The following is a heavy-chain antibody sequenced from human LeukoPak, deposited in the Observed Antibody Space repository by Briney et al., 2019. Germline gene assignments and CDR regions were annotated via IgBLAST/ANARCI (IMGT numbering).Heavy chain of an antibody. D-gene: IGHD5-12*01. CDR2: MSYDGSHK. J-gene: IGHJ4*02. Sequence: GGSLRLSCVASGFTFTSYTMHWVRQAPGKGLEWVAVMSYDGSHKFHADSVKGRFTISRDNSKNTVYLQVNSLRDEDMAIYYCARDVGGYAFDYWGQGTLVTVSS. CDR1: GFTFTSYT. V-gene: IGHV3-30*04. CDR3: ARDVGGYAFDY.